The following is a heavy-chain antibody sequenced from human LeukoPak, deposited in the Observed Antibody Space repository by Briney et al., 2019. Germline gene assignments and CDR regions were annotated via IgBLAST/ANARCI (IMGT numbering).Heavy chain of an antibody. CDR3: ARNEDFANYFDY. CDR2: IYYSGST. CDR1: GGSISSSRYY. V-gene: IGHV4-39*01. J-gene: IGHJ4*02. Sequence: PSETLSLTCTVSGGSISSSRYYWGWIRQPPGKGLEWIGSIYYSGSTYYNPSLKSRVTISVDTSKNQFSLKLSSVTAADTAVYYCARNEDFANYFDYWGQGTLVTVSS.